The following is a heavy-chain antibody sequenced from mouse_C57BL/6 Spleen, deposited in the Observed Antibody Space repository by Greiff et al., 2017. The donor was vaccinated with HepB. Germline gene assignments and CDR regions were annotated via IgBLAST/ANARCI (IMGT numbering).Heavy chain of an antibody. CDR2: ISSGGDYI. Sequence: EVQGVESGEGLVKPGGSLKLSCAASGFTFSSYAMSWVRQTPEKRLEWVAYISSGGDYIYYADTVKGRFTISRDNARNNLYLQMSSLKSEDTAMYYCTRDTAYYYGSSRYCEVWGRGTTVTVSS. CDR3: TRDTAYYYGSSRYCEV. J-gene: IGHJ1*03. V-gene: IGHV5-9-1*02. D-gene: IGHD1-1*01. CDR1: GFTFSSYA.